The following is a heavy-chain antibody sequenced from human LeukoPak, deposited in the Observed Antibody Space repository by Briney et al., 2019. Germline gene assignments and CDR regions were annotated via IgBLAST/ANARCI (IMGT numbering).Heavy chain of an antibody. J-gene: IGHJ4*02. CDR1: GGSISSYY. Sequence: AETLSLTCTVSGGSISSYYWSWIRQPPGKGLEWIGYIYYSGSTNYNPSLKSRVTISVDTSMNQLSLKLSSVTAADTAVYYCANYSGSYYLLDYWGQGTLVTVSS. D-gene: IGHD1-26*01. CDR3: ANYSGSYYLLDY. V-gene: IGHV4-59*01. CDR2: IYYSGST.